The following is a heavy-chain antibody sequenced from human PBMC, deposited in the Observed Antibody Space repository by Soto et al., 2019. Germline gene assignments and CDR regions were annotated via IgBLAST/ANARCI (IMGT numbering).Heavy chain of an antibody. D-gene: IGHD6-19*01. CDR3: ARDNLAVADLHYYYYYGMDV. V-gene: IGHV3-33*01. Sequence: GGSLRLSCAASGFTFSSYGMHWVRQAPGKGLEWVAVIWYDGSNKYYADSVKGRFTISRDNSKNTLYLQMNSLRAEDTAVYYCARDNLAVADLHYYYYYGMDVWGQGTTVTRLL. CDR2: IWYDGSNK. J-gene: IGHJ6*02. CDR1: GFTFSSYG.